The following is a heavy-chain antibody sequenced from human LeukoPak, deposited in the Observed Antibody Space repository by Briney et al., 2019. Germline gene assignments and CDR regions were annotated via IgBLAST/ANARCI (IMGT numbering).Heavy chain of an antibody. CDR3: ARGYYGVYFDY. CDR1: GGSISSYY. V-gene: IGHV4-59*01. CDR2: IYYSGST. D-gene: IGHD3-10*01. J-gene: IGHJ4*02. Sequence: SETLSLTCTVSGGSISSYYWSWIRQPPGKGLEWIGYIYYSGSTNYNPSLKSRVTISVDTSKNQFSLKLSSVTAADTAVYHCARGYYGVYFDYWGQGTLVTVSS.